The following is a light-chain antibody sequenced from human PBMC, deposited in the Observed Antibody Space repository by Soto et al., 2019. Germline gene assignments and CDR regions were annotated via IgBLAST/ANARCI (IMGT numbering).Light chain of an antibody. CDR1: QRISNNY. CDR2: DAS. CDR3: QQFDNLIT. J-gene: IGKJ4*01. V-gene: IGKV3D-20*01. Sequence: PGERATLSCGASQRISNNYLAWYQQKPVLAPRLLIYDASNRAAGIPDRFSGSGSGTDFTLTISRLEPEDFAVYYCQQFDNLITFGGGTKVEIK.